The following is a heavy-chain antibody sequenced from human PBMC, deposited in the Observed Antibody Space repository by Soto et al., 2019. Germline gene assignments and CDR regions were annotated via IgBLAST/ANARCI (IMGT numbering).Heavy chain of an antibody. D-gene: IGHD4-17*01. J-gene: IGHJ3*02. Sequence: SGPTLVNPTQTLTLTCTFSGFSLSTSGMCVSWIRQPPGKALEWLALIDWDDDKYYSTSLKTRLTISKDTSKNQVVLTMTNMDPVDTATYYCAWTLRGDYNRDVFAIWGQGTMVTVSS. CDR1: GFSLSTSGMC. CDR3: AWTLRGDYNRDVFAI. V-gene: IGHV2-70*01. CDR2: IDWDDDK.